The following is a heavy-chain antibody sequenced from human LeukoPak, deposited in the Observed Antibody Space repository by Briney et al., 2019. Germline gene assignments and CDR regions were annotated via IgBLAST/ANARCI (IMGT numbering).Heavy chain of an antibody. CDR2: IYYSGST. J-gene: IGHJ6*03. D-gene: IGHD1-26*01. CDR3: ARQSVGATAYYYYYMDV. Sequence: SETLSLTCTLSGGSISSSSYYWGWIRQPPGKGLEWIGSIYYSGSTYYNPSLKSRVTISVDTSKNQFSLKLSSVTAADTAVYYCARQSVGATAYYYYYMDVWGKGTTVTVSS. V-gene: IGHV4-39*01. CDR1: GGSISSSSYY.